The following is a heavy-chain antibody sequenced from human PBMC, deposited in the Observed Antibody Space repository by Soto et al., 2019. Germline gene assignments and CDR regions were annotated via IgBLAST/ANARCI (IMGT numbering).Heavy chain of an antibody. J-gene: IGHJ4*02. Sequence: EVQLVESGGGLDKPGGSLRLSCAASGFTFSSYSMNWVRQAPGKGLEWVSSISSSSSYIYYADSVKGRFTISRDNAKNSLYLQMNSLRAEDTAVYYCARITTPTGPPKDYWGQGTLVTVSS. CDR1: GFTFSSYS. CDR3: ARITTPTGPPKDY. D-gene: IGHD1-1*01. CDR2: ISSSSSYI. V-gene: IGHV3-21*01.